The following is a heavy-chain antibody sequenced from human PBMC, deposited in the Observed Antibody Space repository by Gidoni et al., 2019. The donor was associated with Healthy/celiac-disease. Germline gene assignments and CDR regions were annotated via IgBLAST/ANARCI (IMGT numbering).Heavy chain of an antibody. J-gene: IGHJ3*02. D-gene: IGHD3-10*01. Sequence: QVQLQESGPGLVKPSETLSLTCTVSGGSISSYYWSWIRQPPGKGLEWIGYIYYSGSTNYNPSLKSRVTISVDTSKNQFSLKLSSVTAADTAVYYCARDQSLGWFGGPGAFDIWGQGTMVTVSS. CDR1: GGSISSYY. V-gene: IGHV4-59*01. CDR3: ARDQSLGWFGGPGAFDI. CDR2: IYYSGST.